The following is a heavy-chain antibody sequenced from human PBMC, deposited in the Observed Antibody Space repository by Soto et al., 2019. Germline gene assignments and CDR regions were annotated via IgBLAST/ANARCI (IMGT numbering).Heavy chain of an antibody. CDR1: GGSITSGGYY. D-gene: IGHD3-10*01. V-gene: IGHV4-31*03. CDR3: ARKQAGYFYGIDY. Sequence: SETLSLTCTVSGGSITSGGYYWSWIRQHPGKGLEWLGYIYDSGSTFYNPSLKSRITLSVDTSKNQFSLKLSTVTVADTAVYFCARKQAGYFYGIDYWGQGTLVTVSS. CDR2: IYDSGST. J-gene: IGHJ4*02.